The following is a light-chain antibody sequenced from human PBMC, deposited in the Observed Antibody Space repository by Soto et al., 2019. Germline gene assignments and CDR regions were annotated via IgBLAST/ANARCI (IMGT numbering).Light chain of an antibody. CDR2: EVS. J-gene: IGLJ2*01. CDR1: SSDVGGYNY. V-gene: IGLV2-14*01. Sequence: QSALTQPASVSGSPGQSITISCTGISSDVGGYNYVSWYQQHAGKAPKLMIYEVSNRPSGVSNRFSGSKSGNTASLTISGLQAEDEADYYCNSYTSSSTYVVFGGGTKLTVL. CDR3: NSYTSSSTYVV.